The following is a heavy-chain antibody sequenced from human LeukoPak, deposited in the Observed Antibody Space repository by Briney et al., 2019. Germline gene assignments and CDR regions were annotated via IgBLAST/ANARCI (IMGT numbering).Heavy chain of an antibody. D-gene: IGHD6-19*01. CDR3: GRQVAPGQWLVNL. Sequence: GGSLRLSCVASGFTFSNYAIHWVRRPPGKGLEWVAVMSTDGSLQYYANSVKGRFTISRDNYKSTLFLQMNSLNAADTAVYYCGRQVAPGQWLVNLWGQGTLVTVSS. J-gene: IGHJ5*02. V-gene: IGHV3-30*01. CDR2: MSTDGSLQ. CDR1: GFTFSNYA.